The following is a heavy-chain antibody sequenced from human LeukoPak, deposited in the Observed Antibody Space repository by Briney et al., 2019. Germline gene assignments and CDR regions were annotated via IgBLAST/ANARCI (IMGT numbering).Heavy chain of an antibody. CDR1: GGSISSYY. J-gene: IGHJ4*02. Sequence: SETLSLTCTVSGGSISSYYWSWIRQLPGKGLEWIGYIYYSGSTNYNPSLKSRVTISVDTSKNQFSLKLSSVTAADTAVYYCAREVVDGGNDYWGQGTLVTVSS. CDR3: AREVVDGGNDY. V-gene: IGHV4-59*01. CDR2: IYYSGST. D-gene: IGHD4-23*01.